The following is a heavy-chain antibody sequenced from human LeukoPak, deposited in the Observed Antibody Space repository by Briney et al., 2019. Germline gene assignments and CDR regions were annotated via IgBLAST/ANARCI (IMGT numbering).Heavy chain of an antibody. D-gene: IGHD3-3*01. CDR2: IRYDGSNK. V-gene: IGHV3-30*02. Sequence: GGSLRLSCAASGFTFSSYAMHWVRQPPGKGLDWVAFIRYDGSNKYYADSVKGRFTISRDNSKNTLYLQMNSLRAEDTAVYYCAKDPGVAYDFWSGYYTQYFDYWGQGTLVTVSS. CDR1: GFTFSSYA. J-gene: IGHJ4*02. CDR3: AKDPGVAYDFWSGYYTQYFDY.